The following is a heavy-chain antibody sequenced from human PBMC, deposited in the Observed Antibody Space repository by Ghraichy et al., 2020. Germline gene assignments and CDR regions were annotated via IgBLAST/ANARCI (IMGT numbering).Heavy chain of an antibody. J-gene: IGHJ6*02. V-gene: IGHV3-23*01. D-gene: IGHD3-10*01. CDR1: GFTFSSYA. Sequence: LSLTCAASGFTFSSYAMNWVRQAPGKGLEWVSAISGTGDSTYYADSVKGRFTISRDNSKNTLYLQMNSLRAEDTAVYYCAKDRADYGSSGMDVWGQGTTVTVSS. CDR2: ISGTGDST. CDR3: AKDRADYGSSGMDV.